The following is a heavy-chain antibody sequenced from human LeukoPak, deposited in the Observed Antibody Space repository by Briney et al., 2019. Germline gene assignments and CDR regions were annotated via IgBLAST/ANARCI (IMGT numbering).Heavy chain of an antibody. V-gene: IGHV3-49*03. CDR3: SRGSGWLSVY. J-gene: IGHJ4*02. Sequence: PGRSLRLSCTASGFTFGDYLMSWFRQAPGKGLEWIGFISGGTTEYAASVKSGFTISRDDSTSIAYLQMNSLTTEDTAVYYCSRGSGWLSVYWGQGTLVAVS. CDR1: GFTFGDYL. D-gene: IGHD6-19*01. CDR2: ISGGTT.